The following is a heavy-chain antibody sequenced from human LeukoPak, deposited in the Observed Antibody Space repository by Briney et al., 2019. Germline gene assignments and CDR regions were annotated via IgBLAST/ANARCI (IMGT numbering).Heavy chain of an antibody. Sequence: GSTVKVSCKASGCTFSSYAISWVRQPPAQGLEWVGRIIPILGIANYAQKSQGRIPLTTNNSKNTAYMELRSLKSQDTAVYYCARDIPYYYDSSGYYLDHWGQGTLVTVSS. D-gene: IGHD3-22*01. CDR2: IIPILGIA. V-gene: IGHV1-69*04. J-gene: IGHJ4*02. CDR1: GCTFSSYA. CDR3: ARDIPYYYDSSGYYLDH.